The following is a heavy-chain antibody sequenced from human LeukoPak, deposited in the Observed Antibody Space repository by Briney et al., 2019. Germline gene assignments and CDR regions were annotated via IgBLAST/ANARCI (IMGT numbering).Heavy chain of an antibody. V-gene: IGHV3-11*01. Sequence: PGGSLRLSCAASGFTFSNAWMSWARQAPGKGLEWVSYISSSGSTIYYADSAKGRFTISRDNAKNSLYLQMNSLRAEDTAVYYCARVTYGSGTYGAFDYWGQGTLVTVSS. J-gene: IGHJ4*02. CDR3: ARVTYGSGTYGAFDY. CDR2: ISSSGSTI. CDR1: GFTFSNAW. D-gene: IGHD3-10*01.